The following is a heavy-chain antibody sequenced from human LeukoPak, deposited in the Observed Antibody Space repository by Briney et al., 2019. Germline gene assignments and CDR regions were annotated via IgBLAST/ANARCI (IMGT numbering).Heavy chain of an antibody. CDR2: IYHSGRT. Sequence: PSETLSLTCTVSGYSISSGDYWGWIRQPPGKGLEWIGSIYHSGRTYYNPSLKSRVTISVDTSKNQVSLILTSVTAADTAVYYCARVRGGSGRGTFDYWGQGTLVTVSS. V-gene: IGHV4-38-2*02. D-gene: IGHD3-10*01. CDR1: GYSISSGDY. CDR3: ARVRGGSGRGTFDY. J-gene: IGHJ4*02.